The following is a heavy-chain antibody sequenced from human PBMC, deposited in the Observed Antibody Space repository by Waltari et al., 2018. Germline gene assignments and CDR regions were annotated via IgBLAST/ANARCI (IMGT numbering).Heavy chain of an antibody. CDR1: GFTFSNSW. CDR3: TRAIRLPFDY. Sequence: EVQLVESGGGLVKPGGSLRLSCAASGFTFSNSWMSWVRQAPGKGLEWVGHIRSRPDGGTTDYAAPVKGRFTISRDDSKTTLYLHMNSLKTEDTAVYYCTRAIRLPFDYWGQGTLVTVSS. CDR2: IRSRPDGGTT. J-gene: IGHJ4*02. D-gene: IGHD3-10*01. V-gene: IGHV3-15*01.